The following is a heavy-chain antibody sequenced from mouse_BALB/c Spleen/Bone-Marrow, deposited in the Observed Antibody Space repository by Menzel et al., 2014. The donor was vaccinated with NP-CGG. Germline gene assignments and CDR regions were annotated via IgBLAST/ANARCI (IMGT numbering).Heavy chain of an antibody. Sequence: VQLQQSGAELAKPGASVKMSCKASGYTFTNHWMHWVKQRPGQGLEWIGYINPSTGYTEYNQKFKDKATLTADKSSSTAYMQLSSLTSEDSSVFYCTRRAYGGSYGFAYWGPGTRVTVSA. V-gene: IGHV1-7*01. CDR2: INPSTGYT. D-gene: IGHD1-1*01. J-gene: IGHJ3*01. CDR3: TRRAYGGSYGFAY. CDR1: GYTFTNHW.